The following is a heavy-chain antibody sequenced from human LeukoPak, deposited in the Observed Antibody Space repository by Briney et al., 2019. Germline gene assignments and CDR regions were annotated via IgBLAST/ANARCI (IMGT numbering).Heavy chain of an antibody. CDR2: ISYDGSNR. D-gene: IGHD1-7*01. Sequence: GRSLRLSCAASGFTFSSYPMHWVRKSPGKGLDWVAVISYDGSNRYYIDSVKGRFTISRDNSKNTLYLQMNSLRAEDTAVYYCARDLSRNSYFDYWGQGTLVTVSS. CDR1: GFTFSSYP. V-gene: IGHV3-30-3*01. J-gene: IGHJ4*02. CDR3: ARDLSRNSYFDY.